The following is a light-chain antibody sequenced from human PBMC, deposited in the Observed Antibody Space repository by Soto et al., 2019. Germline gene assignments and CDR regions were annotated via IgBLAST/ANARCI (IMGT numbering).Light chain of an antibody. Sequence: QSVLTQPPSVSAAPGQKVTISCSGSSSNIGNNYVSWYQQLPGTAPELLIYENNKRPSGIPDRFSGSKSGTSATLGITGLQTGDEADYYCGTWDSSLSGGVFGGGTKLTVL. CDR3: GTWDSSLSGGV. CDR1: SSNIGNNY. CDR2: ENN. V-gene: IGLV1-51*02. J-gene: IGLJ2*01.